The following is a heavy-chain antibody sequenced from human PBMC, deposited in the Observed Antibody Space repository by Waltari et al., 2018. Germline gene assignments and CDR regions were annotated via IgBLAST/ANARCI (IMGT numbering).Heavy chain of an antibody. Sequence: EVQLVESGGGLVKPGGSLRLSCAASGFRFNAYTMNWVRQTPGKGLEWGSSIGSSSTYTYYADSVKGRFTISRDSAANSLYLEMNALRPDDTGVYYCASHPEDFYYYMDVWGKGTTVTVSS. CDR3: ASHPEDFYYYMDV. CDR1: GFRFNAYT. CDR2: IGSSSTYT. V-gene: IGHV3-21*06. J-gene: IGHJ6*03.